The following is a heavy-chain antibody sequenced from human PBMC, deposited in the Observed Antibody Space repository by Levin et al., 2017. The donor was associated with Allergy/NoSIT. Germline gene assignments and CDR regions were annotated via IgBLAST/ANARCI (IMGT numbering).Heavy chain of an antibody. CDR1: GFTFNSYG. Sequence: PGGSLRLSCAASGFTFNSYGMHWVRQAPGKGLEWVTVISYDGSNKYYADSVKGRFTISRDNSKNTLYLQMNSLRAEDTAVYYCAKSRGAYDSTYYGMDVWGQGTTVTVSS. D-gene: IGHD3-22*01. V-gene: IGHV3-30*18. CDR2: ISYDGSNK. CDR3: AKSRGAYDSTYYGMDV. J-gene: IGHJ6*02.